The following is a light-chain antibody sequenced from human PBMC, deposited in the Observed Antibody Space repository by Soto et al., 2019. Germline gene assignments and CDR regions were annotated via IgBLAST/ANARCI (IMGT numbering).Light chain of an antibody. V-gene: IGKV3-20*01. J-gene: IGKJ1*01. Sequence: IVLTQSVATLCLSPRERATLSCRASPSVPNVLAWYQQKPGQAPRLLIYGAFNRATGIPARFSGSGSGTDFPLTISRLEPEDVAVYYCQQYGSSGTFGQGTKVDIK. CDR2: GAF. CDR3: QQYGSSGT. CDR1: PSVPNV.